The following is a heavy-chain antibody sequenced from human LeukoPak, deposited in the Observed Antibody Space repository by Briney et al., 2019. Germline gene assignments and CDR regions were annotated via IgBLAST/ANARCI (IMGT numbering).Heavy chain of an antibody. CDR1: GYTFTGYY. J-gene: IGHJ5*02. CDR3: VRTDYGNWFDP. D-gene: IGHD4-17*01. Sequence: ASVKVSCKASGYTFTGYYMHWVRQAPGQGLEWMGWINPNSGGTKYTQKFQGRVTMTRDTSISTAYMELSRLRSDDTAVYYCVRTDYGNWFDPWGQGTLVIVSS. CDR2: INPNSGGT. V-gene: IGHV1-2*02.